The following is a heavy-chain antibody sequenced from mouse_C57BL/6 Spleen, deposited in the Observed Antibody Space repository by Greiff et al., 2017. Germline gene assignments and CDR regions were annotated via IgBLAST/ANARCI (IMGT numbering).Heavy chain of an antibody. CDR1: GYSITSGYY. CDR3: ARDTDYGNYAIDY. D-gene: IGHD2-1*01. J-gene: IGHJ2*01. CDR2: ISYDGSN. Sequence: EVQLMESGPGLVKPSQSLSLTCSVTGYSITSGYYWNWIRQFPGNKLEWMGYISYDGSNNYNPSLKNRISITRDTSKNQFFLKLNSVTTEDTATYYCARDTDYGNYAIDYWGQGTTLTVSS. V-gene: IGHV3-6*01.